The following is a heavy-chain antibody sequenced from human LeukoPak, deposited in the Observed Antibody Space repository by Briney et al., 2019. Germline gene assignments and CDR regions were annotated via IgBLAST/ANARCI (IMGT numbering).Heavy chain of an antibody. D-gene: IGHD3-22*01. CDR3: ARVHDSTLDY. CDR2: IYYSGST. Sequence: PSETLSLTCTVSGGSISSYYWSWIRQPPGKGLEWIGYIYYSGSTYYNPSLKSRVTISVDRSKNQFSLKLSSVTAADTAVYYCARVHDSTLDYWGQGTLVTVSS. V-gene: IGHV4-59*12. CDR1: GGSISSYY. J-gene: IGHJ4*02.